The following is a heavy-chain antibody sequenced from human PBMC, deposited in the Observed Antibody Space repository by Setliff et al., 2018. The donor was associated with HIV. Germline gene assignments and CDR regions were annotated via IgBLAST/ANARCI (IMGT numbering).Heavy chain of an antibody. Sequence: PSETLSLTCTVSGYSVNSDYLWCWIRQPPGKGLEWIGELSPSGTTRSNPSLQSRVTMSLDTSKNQFSLNLNSVTAADTAVYYCSNWNTTVDADSWGQGTLVTVSS. V-gene: IGHV4-38-2*02. D-gene: IGHD1-1*01. CDR1: GYSVNSDYL. CDR2: LSPSGTT. CDR3: SNWNTTVDADS. J-gene: IGHJ4*02.